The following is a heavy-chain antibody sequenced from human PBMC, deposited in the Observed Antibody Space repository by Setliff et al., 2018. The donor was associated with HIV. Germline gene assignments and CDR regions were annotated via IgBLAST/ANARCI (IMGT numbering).Heavy chain of an antibody. CDR1: GFTFRDYS. D-gene: IGHD1-1*01. CDR2: LGKSNSRM. Sequence: QAGGSLRLSCTASGFTFRDYSMNWVRQAPGKGLEWDSYLGKSNSRMTYAGSVKGRFTISGDNAKNTLYLQMNSLTSEDTAVYYCARDLNWAFDYWGQGILVTVSS. CDR3: ARDLNWAFDY. J-gene: IGHJ4*02. V-gene: IGHV3-48*01.